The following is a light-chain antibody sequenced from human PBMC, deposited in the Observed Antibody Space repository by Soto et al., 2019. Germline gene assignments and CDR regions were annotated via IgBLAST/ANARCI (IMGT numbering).Light chain of an antibody. J-gene: IGKJ4*01. CDR1: QSVSXNY. Sequence: EIVLTQSPGTLSLSPGXXXXLXCXASQSVSXNYLAWYQQKPGQAPRLLIYGASSRATGIPDRFSGSGSGTDFTLTISRLEPEDFAVYHCQQYGSSPLTFGGGTKVEIK. V-gene: IGKV3-20*01. CDR2: GAS. CDR3: QQYGSSPLT.